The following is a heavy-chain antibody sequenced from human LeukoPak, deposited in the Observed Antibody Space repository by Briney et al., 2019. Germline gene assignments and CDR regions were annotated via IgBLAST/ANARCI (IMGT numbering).Heavy chain of an antibody. CDR3: ARGLIREGYYFDY. V-gene: IGHV3-30*09. J-gene: IGHJ4*02. D-gene: IGHD2-21*01. CDR1: GFTFSTYA. CDR2: ISYDGRNK. Sequence: GGSLRLSCAASGFTFSTYAMHWARQAPGKGLEGVAVISYDGRNKYCADSVKGRFAITRDNSNNMLYLQMNSLRAEDTAVYYCARGLIREGYYFDYWGQGTLVTVSS.